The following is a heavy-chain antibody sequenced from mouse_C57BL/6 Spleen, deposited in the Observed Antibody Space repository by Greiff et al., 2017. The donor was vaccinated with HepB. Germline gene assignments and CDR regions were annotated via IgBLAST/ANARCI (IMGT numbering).Heavy chain of an antibody. CDR1: GFTFSDYG. D-gene: IGHD2-1*01. CDR3: ARHNYDVDY. CDR2: ISNLAYSI. V-gene: IGHV5-15*01. J-gene: IGHJ4*01. Sequence: EVKLMESGGGLVQPGGSLKLSCAASGFTFSDYGMAWVRQAPRKGPEWVAFISNLAYSIYYADTVTGRFTIARENAKNTLYLAMSSLRSEDTAMYYGARHNYDVDYWGQGTSVTVSS.